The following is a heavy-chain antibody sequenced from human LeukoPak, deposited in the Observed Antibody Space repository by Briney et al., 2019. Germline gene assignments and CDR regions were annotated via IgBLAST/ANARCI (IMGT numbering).Heavy chain of an antibody. D-gene: IGHD2-2*01. Sequence: ASVKVSCKASGYTFTSYGISWVRQAPGQGLGWMGWISAYNGNTNYAQKLQGRVTMTTDTSTSTAYMELRSLRSDDTAVYYCARADIVVVPAAIIPYYYGMDVWGQGTTVTVSS. CDR2: ISAYNGNT. V-gene: IGHV1-18*01. CDR3: ARADIVVVPAAIIPYYYGMDV. J-gene: IGHJ6*02. CDR1: GYTFTSYG.